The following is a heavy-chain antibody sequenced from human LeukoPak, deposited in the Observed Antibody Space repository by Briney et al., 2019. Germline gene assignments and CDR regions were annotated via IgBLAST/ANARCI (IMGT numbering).Heavy chain of an antibody. V-gene: IGHV1-69*01. CDR3: ARDDNRFGELLTA. CDR2: IIPIFGTA. CDR1: GGTFSSYA. Sequence: GASVNVSCKASGGTFSSYAISWVRQAPGQGLEWMGGIIPIFGTANYAQKFQGRVTITADESTSTAYMELSSLRSEDTAVYYCARDDNRFGELLTAWGQGTLVTVSS. J-gene: IGHJ5*02. D-gene: IGHD3-10*01.